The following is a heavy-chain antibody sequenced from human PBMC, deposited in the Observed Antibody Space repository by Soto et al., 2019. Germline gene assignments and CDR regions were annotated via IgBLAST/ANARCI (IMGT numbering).Heavy chain of an antibody. CDR2: IYYSGST. CDR1: GGSISSGGYY. CDR3: ARVLKLDPRWFDP. D-gene: IGHD1-1*01. Sequence: KPSETLSLTCTVSGGSISSGGYYWSWIRQHPGKGLEWIGYIYYSGSTYYNPSLKSRVTISVDTSKNQFSLKLSSVTAADTAVYYCARVLKLDPRWFDPWGQGTLVTVSS. V-gene: IGHV4-31*03. J-gene: IGHJ5*02.